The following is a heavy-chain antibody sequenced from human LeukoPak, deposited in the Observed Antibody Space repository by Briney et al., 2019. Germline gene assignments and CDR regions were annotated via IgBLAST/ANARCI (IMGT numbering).Heavy chain of an antibody. V-gene: IGHV3-11*01. J-gene: IGHJ4*02. CDR2: ISSSGSTI. CDR3: ARATVTTEFFFDY. Sequence: GGSLRLSCAASGFTFSDYYMSWIRQAPGKGLEWVSYISSSGSTIYYADSVKGRFTISRDNAKNSLYLQMDSLRAEDTAVYYCARATVTTEFFFDYWGQGTLVTVSS. D-gene: IGHD4-17*01. CDR1: GFTFSDYY.